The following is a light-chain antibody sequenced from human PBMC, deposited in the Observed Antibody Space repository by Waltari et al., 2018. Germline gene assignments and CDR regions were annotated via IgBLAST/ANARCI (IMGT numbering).Light chain of an antibody. CDR2: DNN. J-gene: IGLJ1*01. Sequence: QSVLTQPPSVSASPGQKVPIPCSGSSSNIGNYYVLWSPQFPGKAPKLLIYDNNKRPSGIPDRFSGAKSGTSATLGITGLQTGDEADYDCGTWDSSLSAGGVFGTGTKVTVL. CDR1: SSNIGNYY. V-gene: IGLV1-51*01. CDR3: GTWDSSLSAGGV.